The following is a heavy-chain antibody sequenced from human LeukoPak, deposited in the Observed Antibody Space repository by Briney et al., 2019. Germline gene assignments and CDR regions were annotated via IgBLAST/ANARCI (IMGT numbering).Heavy chain of an antibody. CDR1: GFTFSDYY. D-gene: IGHD1-7*01. CDR3: GRDFGLTGTKRSFDI. CDR2: ISGSGTTM. Sequence: GSLRLSCAASGFTFSDYYMDWIRQAPGKGLEWLSYISGSGTTMYYADSVKGRFTISRDNAKNSLDLQMNSLRAEDTAVYYCGRDFGLTGTKRSFDIWGQGTMVTVSS. J-gene: IGHJ3*02. V-gene: IGHV3-11*01.